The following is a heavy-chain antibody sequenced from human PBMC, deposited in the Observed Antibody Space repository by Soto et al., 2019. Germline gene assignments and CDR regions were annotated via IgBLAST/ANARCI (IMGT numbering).Heavy chain of an antibody. CDR3: ARVTFTPNWFDS. CDR1: GDSISSPDYY. Sequence: SETLSLTCTVSGDSISSPDYYWSWIRQAPGKGLELIGYVYYRGSIYYTPSFESRVSISIDTSKNQFSLRLTSVTAADSAVYFCARVTFTPNWFDSWGQGVLVTVSS. D-gene: IGHD3-16*01. V-gene: IGHV4-30-4*01. CDR2: VYYRGSI. J-gene: IGHJ5*01.